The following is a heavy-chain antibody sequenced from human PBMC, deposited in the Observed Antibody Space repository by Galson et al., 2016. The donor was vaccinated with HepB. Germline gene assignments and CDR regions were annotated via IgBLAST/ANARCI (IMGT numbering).Heavy chain of an antibody. CDR2: INTRGDTT. CDR3: AKDLYRSNPYYFEY. CDR1: GFTFSNYA. V-gene: IGHV3-23*01. J-gene: IGHJ4*02. Sequence: SLRLSCAASGFTFSNYAMSWVRQAPGEGLEWVSGINTRGDTTYYGDSVKGRFTISRDNSRDTLYLQMNSLRAEDTAVYYCAKDLYRSNPYYFEYWGQGTLVRVS. D-gene: IGHD4-23*01.